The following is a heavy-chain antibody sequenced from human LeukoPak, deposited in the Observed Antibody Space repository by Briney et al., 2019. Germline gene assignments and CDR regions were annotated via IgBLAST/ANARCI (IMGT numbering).Heavy chain of an antibody. D-gene: IGHD5-12*01. CDR1: GFTVSSNY. J-gene: IGHJ4*02. Sequence: GGSLRLSCAASGFTVSSNYMSWVRQAPGKGLEWVSVIYSGGSTYYADSVKGRFTISRDNSKNTLYLQMNSLRAEDTAVYYCARGAIVVTIIGFDYWGQGTLVTVSS. CDR3: ARGAIVVTIIGFDY. V-gene: IGHV3-53*01. CDR2: IYSGGST.